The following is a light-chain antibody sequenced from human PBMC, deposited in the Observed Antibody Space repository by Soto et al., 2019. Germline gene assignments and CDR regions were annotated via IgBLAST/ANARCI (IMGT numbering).Light chain of an antibody. CDR2: VAS. Sequence: ENVLTQSPGTLSLSPGERATLSCRASQSVSSNDLAWYQQKPGQAPRLLIYVASTRGTGVPDRFSGSGSGTDFTLTISRLEPEDFAVYYCQLYGNSLMYSFGQGTKLEI. V-gene: IGKV3-20*01. CDR1: QSVSSND. CDR3: QLYGNSLMYS. J-gene: IGKJ2*01.